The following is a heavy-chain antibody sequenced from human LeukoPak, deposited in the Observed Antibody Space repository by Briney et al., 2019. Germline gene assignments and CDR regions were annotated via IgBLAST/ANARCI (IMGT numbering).Heavy chain of an antibody. Sequence: GGSLRLSCAVSGFTFSSYWMSWVRQAPGKGLEWVANIKQDGSEKYYVDSVKGRFTISRDNAKNSLYLQMNSLRAEDTAVYYCAIGLAPYDILTGYGDYWGHGTLVTVSS. V-gene: IGHV3-7*01. D-gene: IGHD3-9*01. J-gene: IGHJ4*01. CDR1: GFTFSSYW. CDR2: IKQDGSEK. CDR3: AIGLAPYDILTGYGDY.